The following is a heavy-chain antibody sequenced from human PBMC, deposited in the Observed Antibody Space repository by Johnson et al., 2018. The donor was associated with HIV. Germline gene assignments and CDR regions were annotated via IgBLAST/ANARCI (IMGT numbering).Heavy chain of an antibody. CDR3: ARGGEYSSSLYAFDI. V-gene: IGHV3-20*04. CDR1: GFTFDAYG. J-gene: IGHJ3*02. Sequence: EVQLVESGGGVVRPGGSLGLSCSASGFTFDAYGMSWGRHAPGQGLEWASGINSDGSSTRYAGSVKGRLTTSRDNAKNTLFLQMNSLRAEDTAVYYRARGGEYSSSLYAFDIWGQGTMVTVSS. CDR2: INSDGSST. D-gene: IGHD6-13*01.